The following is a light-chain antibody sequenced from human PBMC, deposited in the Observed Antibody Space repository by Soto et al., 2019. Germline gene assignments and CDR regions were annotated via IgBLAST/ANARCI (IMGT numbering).Light chain of an antibody. J-gene: IGLJ1*01. CDR2: EVS. Sequence: QSALTQTASVSGSPGQSIAISCTGTSSDVGTYNHVSWYQQYPGRAPKLMIYEVSNRPSGVSNRFSGSKSGSTASLTISGLQAEDEADYYCNSLSATGTSYVFGTGTKVTVL. CDR3: NSLSATGTSYV. CDR1: SSDVGTYNH. V-gene: IGLV2-14*01.